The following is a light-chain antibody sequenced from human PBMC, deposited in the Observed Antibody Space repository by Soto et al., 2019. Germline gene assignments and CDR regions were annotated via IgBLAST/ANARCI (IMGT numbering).Light chain of an antibody. J-gene: IGKJ5*01. V-gene: IGKV1-39*01. CDR3: QQSYSIPIT. CDR2: AAS. Sequence: DIQITQSPSSLSESVGDTVTITWWASQSISFYLNWYQQKPGKAHKVLIYAASNLQSGVPSRFSGSGSGTEFTLTISSLQPEDFATYYCQQSYSIPITLGQGTRLEI. CDR1: QSISFY.